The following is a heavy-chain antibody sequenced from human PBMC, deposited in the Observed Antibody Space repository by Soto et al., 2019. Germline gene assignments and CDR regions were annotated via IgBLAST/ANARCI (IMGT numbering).Heavy chain of an antibody. D-gene: IGHD3-16*01. Sequence: ASVKVSCKASGDSVSNDYPHWVRQAPGQGFEWLGLISPFGGATAYAQRFEGRVTVTMDKSSTTFYLELSSLRSDDTAVYYCAKGRGGKTVANFGMDVWGQGVTVTVSS. CDR2: ISPFGGAT. V-gene: IGHV1-46*01. CDR3: AKGRGGKTVANFGMDV. J-gene: IGHJ6*02. CDR1: GDSVSNDY.